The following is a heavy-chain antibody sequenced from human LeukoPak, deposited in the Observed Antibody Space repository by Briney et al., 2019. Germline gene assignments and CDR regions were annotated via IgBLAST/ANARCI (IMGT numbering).Heavy chain of an antibody. V-gene: IGHV3-21*01. J-gene: IGHJ5*02. CDR3: ARDMGSSWYPTNWFDP. CDR2: ISSSSSYI. Sequence: GGSLRLSCAASGFTVSSYSMNWVRQAPGKGLEGVSSISSSSSYIYYADSVKGRFTISRDNAKNSLYLQMNSLRAEDTAVYYCARDMGSSWYPTNWFDPWGQGTLVTVSS. CDR1: GFTVSSYS. D-gene: IGHD6-13*01.